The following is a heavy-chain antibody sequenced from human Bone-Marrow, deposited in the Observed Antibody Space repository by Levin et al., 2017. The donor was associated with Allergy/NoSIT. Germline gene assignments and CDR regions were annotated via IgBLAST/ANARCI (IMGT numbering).Heavy chain of an antibody. V-gene: IGHV3-73*01. J-gene: IGHJ6*02. CDR2: IRSRANNYAT. Sequence: GESLKISCAASGFTFSGSAIHWVRQASGKGLEWVGRIRSRANNYATAYAASVKGRFTISRDDSKNTAYLQMNSLKTEDTAVYYCTRLYDDGLDVWGQGTTVTVSS. D-gene: IGHD3-16*01. CDR1: GFTFSGSA. CDR3: TRLYDDGLDV.